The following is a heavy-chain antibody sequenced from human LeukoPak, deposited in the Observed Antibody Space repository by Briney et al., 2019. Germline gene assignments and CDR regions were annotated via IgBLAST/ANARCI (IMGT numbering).Heavy chain of an antibody. CDR1: GGSISSGGYS. CDR2: IYHSGST. Sequence: SETLSLTCAVSGGSISSGGYSWSWIRQPPGKGLEWIGYIYHSGSTNYNPSLKSRVTISVDTSKNQFSLKLSSVTAADTAVYYCARARNFDPWGQGTLVTVSS. D-gene: IGHD2/OR15-2a*01. J-gene: IGHJ5*02. CDR3: ARARNFDP. V-gene: IGHV4-30-2*01.